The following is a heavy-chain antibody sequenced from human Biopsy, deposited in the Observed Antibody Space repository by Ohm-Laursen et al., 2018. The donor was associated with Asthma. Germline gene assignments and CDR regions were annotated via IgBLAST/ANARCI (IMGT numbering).Heavy chain of an antibody. J-gene: IGHJ5*02. Sequence: ASVKVSCKASGFTLIDYGLTWVRQAPGQGLEWLGWISAYNGATNFAQKFQGRFTMTTETSTNTAFMELRRLKSDDSAVYFCARGLGDLDPWGQGSLVIVSS. CDR3: ARGLGDLDP. CDR1: GFTLIDYG. D-gene: IGHD2-21*02. V-gene: IGHV1-18*01. CDR2: ISAYNGAT.